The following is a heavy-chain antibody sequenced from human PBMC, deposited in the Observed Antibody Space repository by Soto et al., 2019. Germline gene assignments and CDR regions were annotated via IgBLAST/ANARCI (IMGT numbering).Heavy chain of an antibody. CDR2: IKSKTDGGTT. V-gene: IGHV3-15*01. Sequence: PGGSLRLSCAASGFTFSNAWVSWVGQSPGKGLEWVGRIKSKTDGGTTDYAAPVKGRFTISRDDSKNTLYLQMNSLKTEDTAVYYCTTEDCSSTSCWEVYWGQGTLVTVSS. J-gene: IGHJ4*02. CDR1: GFTFSNAW. CDR3: TTEDCSSTSCWEVY. D-gene: IGHD2-2*01.